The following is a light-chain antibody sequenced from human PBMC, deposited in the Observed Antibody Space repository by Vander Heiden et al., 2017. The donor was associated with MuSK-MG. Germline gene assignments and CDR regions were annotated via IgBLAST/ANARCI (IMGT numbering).Light chain of an antibody. V-gene: IGKV3-11*01. CDR1: QSVSSY. Sequence: EIVLTQSPATLSLSPGERATLSCRASQSVSSYLAWYQQKPGQAPRLLIYDASNRATGIPARFSGSGSGTDFTHTISSLEPEDFAVYYCQQRSSWQWTFGQGTKVEIK. CDR2: DAS. CDR3: QQRSSWQWT. J-gene: IGKJ1*01.